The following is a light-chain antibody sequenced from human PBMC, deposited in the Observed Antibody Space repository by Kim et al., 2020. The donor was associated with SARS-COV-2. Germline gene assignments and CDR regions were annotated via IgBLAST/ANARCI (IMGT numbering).Light chain of an antibody. V-gene: IGLV3-1*01. J-gene: IGLJ3*02. CDR2: RDS. Sequence: SYELTQPPSVSVSPGQTANITCSGDDLGSHFVSWYEQRPGQSPVLLLYRDSRRPSQIPERFSGSNSGNTATLTISGTQSMDEADYYCQTWDSSRGVFGGGTQLTVL. CDR3: QTWDSSRGV. CDR1: DLGSHF.